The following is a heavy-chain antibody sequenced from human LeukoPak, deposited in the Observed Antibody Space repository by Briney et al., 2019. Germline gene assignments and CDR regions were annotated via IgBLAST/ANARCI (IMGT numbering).Heavy chain of an antibody. V-gene: IGHV3-7*01. Sequence: GGSLRLSCAASGFTFSNYWMSWVRQAPGKGLEWVANIRQDGSEKYYVDSVNGRFTISRDNAKNSLYLQMNSLRAEDTAVYYCAREISSWYRTEGRFDPWGQGTLVTVSS. CDR2: IRQDGSEK. J-gene: IGHJ5*02. CDR3: AREISSWYRTEGRFDP. D-gene: IGHD6-13*01. CDR1: GFTFSNYW.